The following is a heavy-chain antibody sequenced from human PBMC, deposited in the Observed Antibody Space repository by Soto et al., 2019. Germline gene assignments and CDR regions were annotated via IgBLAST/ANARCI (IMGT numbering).Heavy chain of an antibody. V-gene: IGHV3-30-3*01. CDR3: ASDRGGNLDY. CDR2: ISDDGSNK. Sequence: QVQLVEAGGGVVQLGRSLRLSCADSGCTFSSYAMHWVRQGPGKGLEGVAVISDDGSNKYYADSVKVRFTISRDNSKNTLYLQMNSLRAEDTAVYYCASDRGGNLDYCGQGTLVTVSS. CDR1: GCTFSSYA. D-gene: IGHD3-10*01. J-gene: IGHJ4*02.